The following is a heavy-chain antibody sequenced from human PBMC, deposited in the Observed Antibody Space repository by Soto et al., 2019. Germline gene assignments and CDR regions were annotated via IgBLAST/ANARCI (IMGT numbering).Heavy chain of an antibody. J-gene: IGHJ5*02. CDR1: GFTFSDYY. CDR2: ISSSGSTI. V-gene: IGHV3-11*01. CDR3: ARVLKWFGVSNWFDP. D-gene: IGHD3-10*01. Sequence: PGGSLRLSCAASGFTFSDYYMSWIRQAPGKGLEWVSYISSSGSTIYYADSVKGRFTISRDNAKNSLYLQMNSLRAEDTAVYYCARVLKWFGVSNWFDPWGQGTLVTVSS.